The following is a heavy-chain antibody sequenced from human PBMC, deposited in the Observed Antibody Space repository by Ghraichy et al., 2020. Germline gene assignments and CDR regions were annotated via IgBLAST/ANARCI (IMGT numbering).Heavy chain of an antibody. Sequence: GGSLRLSCAASGFTFSSYGMSWVRQAPGKGLEWVANIKQDGSEKYYVDSVKGRFTISRDNAKNSLYLQMNSLRAEDTAVYYCARDNNCGGDCWSGLFYWGQGTLVTVSS. CDR3: ARDNNCGGDCWSGLFY. CDR1: GFTFSSYG. V-gene: IGHV3-7*03. D-gene: IGHD2-21*01. CDR2: IKQDGSEK. J-gene: IGHJ4*02.